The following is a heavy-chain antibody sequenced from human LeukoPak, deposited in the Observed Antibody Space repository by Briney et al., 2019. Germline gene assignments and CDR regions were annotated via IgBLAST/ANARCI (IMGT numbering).Heavy chain of an antibody. CDR1: GFTFSSHA. CDR2: ISGSGGST. J-gene: IGHJ4*02. CDR3: AKETVGYCSGGSCYAPHY. D-gene: IGHD2-15*01. Sequence: GGSLRLSCAASGFTFSSHAMSWVRQAPGKGLEWVSAISGSGGSTYYAASVKGRFTISRDSSKNTLYLQMNSLRAEDTAVYYCAKETVGYCSGGSCYAPHYWGQGTLVTVSS. V-gene: IGHV3-23*01.